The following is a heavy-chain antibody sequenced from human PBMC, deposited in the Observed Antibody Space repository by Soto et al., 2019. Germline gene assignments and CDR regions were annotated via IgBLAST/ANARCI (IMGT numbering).Heavy chain of an antibody. D-gene: IGHD4-17*01. Sequence: PVKLSSKPSGYTFTSYGISWVRQAPGQGLEWMGWISAYNGNTNYAQKLQGRVTMATDTSTSTAYMELRSLRSDDTALYYCARFYGDYLNWFDPWGQGTLVTVSS. J-gene: IGHJ5*02. CDR1: GYTFTSYG. CDR2: ISAYNGNT. CDR3: ARFYGDYLNWFDP. V-gene: IGHV1-18*01.